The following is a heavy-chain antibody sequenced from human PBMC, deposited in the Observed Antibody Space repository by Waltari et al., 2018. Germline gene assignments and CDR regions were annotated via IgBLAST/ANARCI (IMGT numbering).Heavy chain of an antibody. V-gene: IGHV4-31*01. CDR1: GGSISSGGYY. Sequence: QVQLQESGPGLVNPSQTLSLTCTLSGGSISSGGYYCHWFRSRPGKGLEWIGYIYYSGRTYSNPALKSLVTISVDTSKNQFSLKLSSVTAAETAVYYGARDAKYYYGSGSPDIWGQGTMVTVSS. CDR2: IYYSGRT. J-gene: IGHJ3*02. D-gene: IGHD3-10*01. CDR3: ARDAKYYYGSGSPDI.